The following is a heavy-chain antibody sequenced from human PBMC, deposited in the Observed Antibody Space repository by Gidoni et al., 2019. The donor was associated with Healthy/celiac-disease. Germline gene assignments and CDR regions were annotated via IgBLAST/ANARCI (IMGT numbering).Heavy chain of an antibody. Sequence: EVQLVESGGGLVQPGRSLGLFCAGSGVTFAVYAMHWGRHAPGKGLRWVSGISWNGGSIGYADSVKGRFTISRDNAKNSLYLQMNSLRAEDTALYYCAKVLGYYDFWSGYDYWGQGTLVTVSS. CDR2: ISWNGGSI. CDR3: AKVLGYYDFWSGYDY. CDR1: GVTFAVYA. J-gene: IGHJ4*02. D-gene: IGHD3-3*01. V-gene: IGHV3-9*01.